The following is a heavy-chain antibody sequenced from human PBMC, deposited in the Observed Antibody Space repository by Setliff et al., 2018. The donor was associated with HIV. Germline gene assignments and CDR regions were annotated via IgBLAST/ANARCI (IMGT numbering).Heavy chain of an antibody. CDR1: GASIDSGFHY. D-gene: IGHD3-3*01. CDR2: FHYSGST. Sequence: LSLTCTVSGASIDSGFHYWGWIRQSPGKGLEWIGSFHYSGSTSYNPSLRSRVTISVDTSKNQFSLKLSSVTAAETAVYYCARGIENFWSGYIGWGPGTLVTVSS. CDR3: ARGIENFWSGYIG. J-gene: IGHJ4*02. V-gene: IGHV4-39*07.